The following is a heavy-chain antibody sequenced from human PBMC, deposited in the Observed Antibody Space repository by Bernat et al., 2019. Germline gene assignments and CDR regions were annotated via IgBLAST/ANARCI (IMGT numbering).Heavy chain of an antibody. V-gene: IGHV3-48*01. D-gene: IGHD3-22*01. Sequence: EVQLVESGGGLVQPGGSLRLSCAASGFTFSSYSMNWVRQAPGKGLEWVSYISSSSSTIYYADSVKGRFTISRDNAKTSLYLQMNSLRAEDTAVYYCARDGAYYYDSSGYYYDYWGQGTLVTVSS. J-gene: IGHJ4*02. CDR1: GFTFSSYS. CDR3: ARDGAYYYDSSGYYYDY. CDR2: ISSSSSTI.